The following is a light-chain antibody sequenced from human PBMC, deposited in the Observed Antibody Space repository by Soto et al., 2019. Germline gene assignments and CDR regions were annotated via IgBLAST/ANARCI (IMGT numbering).Light chain of an antibody. CDR3: QQRSDWPWT. J-gene: IGKJ1*01. V-gene: IGKV3D-20*02. Sequence: EIVFTQSPCTLSLSPGERATLSCRASQSVSSSYLAWYQQRPGQAPRLLIYDASNRATGVPARFSGSGSGTDFTLTISSLEPEDFAVYYCQQRSDWPWTFGQGTKVDI. CDR1: QSVSSSY. CDR2: DAS.